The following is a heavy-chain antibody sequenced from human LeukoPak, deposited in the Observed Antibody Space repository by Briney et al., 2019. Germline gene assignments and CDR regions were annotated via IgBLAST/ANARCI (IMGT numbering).Heavy chain of an antibody. CDR3: MRGSYSSGWYWYFDY. Sequence: GRSLRLSCAASGFTFSSYAMHWVRQAPGKGLEWVAVISFDGSNKYFADSVDGRFAISRDDSKNTMTLYLNSLRVDDTAMYYCMRGSYSSGWYWYFDYWGQGTLVTVSS. CDR2: ISFDGSNK. D-gene: IGHD6-19*01. V-gene: IGHV3-30*09. J-gene: IGHJ4*02. CDR1: GFTFSSYA.